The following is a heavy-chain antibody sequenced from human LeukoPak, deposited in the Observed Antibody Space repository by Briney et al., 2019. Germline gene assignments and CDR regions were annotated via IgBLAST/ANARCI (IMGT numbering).Heavy chain of an antibody. D-gene: IGHD3-10*01. CDR2: ISSSGSTI. V-gene: IGHV3-11*01. CDR1: GFTFSDYY. Sequence: GGSLRLSCAASGFTFSDYYMSWIRQAPGKGLEWVSYISSSGSTIYYADSAKGRFTISRDNAKNSLYLQMNSLRAEDTAVYYCARGLLLRTERQAFDIWGQGTMVTVSS. J-gene: IGHJ3*02. CDR3: ARGLLLRTERQAFDI.